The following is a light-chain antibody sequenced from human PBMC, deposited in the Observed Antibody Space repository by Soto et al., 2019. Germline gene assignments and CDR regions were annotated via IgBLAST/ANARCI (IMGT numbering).Light chain of an antibody. Sequence: DIQLTQSPSFLSASVGDRVTITCRASQGIRSYLAWYQQNPGKAPKLLIYAASTLQSGVPSRFSGSGSGTEFTLTISSLQPEDFATYYCQQLNSYPVTFGPGTKVDIK. J-gene: IGKJ3*01. CDR2: AAS. V-gene: IGKV1-9*01. CDR1: QGIRSY. CDR3: QQLNSYPVT.